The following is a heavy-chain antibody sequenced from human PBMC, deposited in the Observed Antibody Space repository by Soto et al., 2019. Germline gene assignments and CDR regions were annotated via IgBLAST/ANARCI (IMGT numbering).Heavy chain of an antibody. D-gene: IGHD6-19*01. CDR1: GFTFSVYS. Sequence: EVQLVESEGDLVQRGGSLRLSCVGSGFTFSVYSMNWVRQAPGKGLEWFSYITSDTKTIKYADSVKGRFTISRDNAKNSVYLQMNSLRDEDTAVYYCARSVEGHFDYWGQGTVVTVSS. CDR2: ITSDTKTI. J-gene: IGHJ4*02. CDR3: ARSVEGHFDY. V-gene: IGHV3-48*02.